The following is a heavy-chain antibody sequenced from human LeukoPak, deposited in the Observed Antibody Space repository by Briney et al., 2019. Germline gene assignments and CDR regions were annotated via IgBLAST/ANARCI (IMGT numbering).Heavy chain of an antibody. CDR1: GGSFSGYY. J-gene: IGHJ4*02. CDR2: INHSGST. D-gene: IGHD3-3*01. CDR3: ARYQSGYYLDY. V-gene: IGHV4-34*01. Sequence: SETLSLTCAVYGGSFSGYYWSWIRQPPGKGLEWIGEINHSGSTNYNPSLKSRVTISVDTSKNQFSLKLNSVTAADTAVYYCARYQSGYYLDYWGQGTLVTVSS.